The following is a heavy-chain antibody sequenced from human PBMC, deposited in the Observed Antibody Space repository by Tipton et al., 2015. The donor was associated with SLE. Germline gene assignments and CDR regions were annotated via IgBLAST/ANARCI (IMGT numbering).Heavy chain of an antibody. CDR2: INSDGTST. CDR1: GFTFSSYW. CDR3: ARDRTRITVAGGFDY. J-gene: IGHJ4*02. Sequence: SLRLSCAASGFTFSSYWMHWVRQAPGKGLVWVSRINSDGTSTTYADSVKGQFTISRDNAKNTLYLQMNSLRAEDTAVYYCARDRTRITVAGGFDYWGQGTLVTVSS. D-gene: IGHD6-19*01. V-gene: IGHV3-74*01.